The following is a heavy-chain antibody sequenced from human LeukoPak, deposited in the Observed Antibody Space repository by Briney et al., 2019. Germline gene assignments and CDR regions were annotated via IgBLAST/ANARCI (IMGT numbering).Heavy chain of an antibody. CDR2: LYSNGNT. Sequence: GGSLRLSCAASGFTVSSKFMSWVRQAPGKGLEWVSTLYSNGNTYYADSVKGRFTISRDNSKNTLSLQMNSLRAEDTAVYYCARDYFDGSAYYSYYEYWGQGTLVTVSS. D-gene: IGHD3-22*01. V-gene: IGHV3-53*01. J-gene: IGHJ4*02. CDR1: GFTVSSKF. CDR3: ARDYFDGSAYYSYYEY.